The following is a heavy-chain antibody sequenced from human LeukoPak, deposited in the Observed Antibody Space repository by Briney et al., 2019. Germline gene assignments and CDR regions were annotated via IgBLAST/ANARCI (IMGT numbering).Heavy chain of an antibody. Sequence: GGSLRLSCAASGFTFSSYAMHWVRQAPGKGLEWVAVISYDGSNKYYADSVKGRFTISRDNSKNTPYLQMNSLRAEDTAVYYCARGDGSGLLYYGMDVWGKGTTVTVSS. CDR3: ARGDGSGLLYYGMDV. CDR1: GFTFSSYA. D-gene: IGHD3-10*01. J-gene: IGHJ6*04. CDR2: ISYDGSNK. V-gene: IGHV3-30*04.